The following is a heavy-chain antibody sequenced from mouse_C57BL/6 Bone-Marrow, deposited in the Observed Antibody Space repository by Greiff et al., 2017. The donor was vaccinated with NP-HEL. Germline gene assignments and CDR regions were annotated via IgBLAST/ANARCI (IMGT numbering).Heavy chain of an antibody. CDR3: TRDGYSYFDY. Sequence: DVHLVESGEGLVKPGGSLKLSCAASGFTFSSYAMSWVRQTPEKRLEWVAYISSGGDYIYYADTVKGRFTISRDNARNTLYLQMSSLKSEDTAMYYCTRDGYSYFDYWGQGTTLTVSS. CDR1: GFTFSSYA. V-gene: IGHV5-9-1*02. J-gene: IGHJ2*01. D-gene: IGHD2-3*01. CDR2: ISSGGDYI.